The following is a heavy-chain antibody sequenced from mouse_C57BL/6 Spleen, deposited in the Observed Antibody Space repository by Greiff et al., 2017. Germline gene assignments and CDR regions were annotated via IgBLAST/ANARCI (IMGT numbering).Heavy chain of an antibody. CDR2: IDPSDNYT. J-gene: IGHJ2*01. V-gene: IGHV1-50*01. CDR3: ARSAYYFDY. CDR1: GYTFTSYW. Sequence: VQLQQPGAELVKPGASVKLSCKASGYTFTSYWMQWVKQRPGQGLEWIGEIDPSDNYTNYNQKFKGKATLTVDTSSSTAYMQLSSLTSEDSAVYYCARSAYYFDYWGQGTTLTVSS.